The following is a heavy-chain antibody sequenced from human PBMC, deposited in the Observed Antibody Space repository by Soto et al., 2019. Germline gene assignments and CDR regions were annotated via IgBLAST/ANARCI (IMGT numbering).Heavy chain of an antibody. Sequence: QVQLQESGPGLVKPSETLSLTCSVSGGPIDDYYWSWIRQPPGKGLEWIGYIYFSGSTDYNPSFKTRVTISADTSKNQFSLNVRSVTAADTAVYYCALGGLIGTYYGVDVWGQGTTVTVSS. D-gene: IGHD1-1*01. V-gene: IGHV4-59*01. J-gene: IGHJ6*02. CDR3: ALGGLIGTYYGVDV. CDR1: GGPIDDYY. CDR2: IYFSGST.